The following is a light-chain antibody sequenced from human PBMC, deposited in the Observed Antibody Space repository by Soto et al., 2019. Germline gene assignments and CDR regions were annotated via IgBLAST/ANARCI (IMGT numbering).Light chain of an antibody. Sequence: CALTHPASVSGSPGQSITISCTETSRHVGNYDYVSWYQQHPGRAPKLLIYLVSNRPSGVSNRFSGSKSGNTASLTISGLQAEDEAEYFCISPTPGSLYVFGTGTKVTVL. CDR3: ISPTPGSLYV. CDR1: SRHVGNYDY. CDR2: LVS. J-gene: IGLJ1*01. V-gene: IGLV2-14*01.